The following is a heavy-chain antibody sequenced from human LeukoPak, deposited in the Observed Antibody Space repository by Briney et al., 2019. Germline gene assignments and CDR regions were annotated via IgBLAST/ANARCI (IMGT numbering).Heavy chain of an antibody. CDR1: GFTFSDYY. J-gene: IGHJ4*02. Sequence: WGSLRLSGAASGFTFSDYYMSWIRQVPGKGLEWVSYISSSGNTIYSADSVKGRFTISRDNAKNSLYLQMNSLRAEDTAVYYCARDQVSVAGTGIDYWGQGTLVTVSS. CDR2: ISSSGNTI. V-gene: IGHV3-11*04. D-gene: IGHD6-19*01. CDR3: ARDQVSVAGTGIDY.